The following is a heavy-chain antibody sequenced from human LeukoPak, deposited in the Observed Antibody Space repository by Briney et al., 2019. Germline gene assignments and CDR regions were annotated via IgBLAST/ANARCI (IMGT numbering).Heavy chain of an antibody. Sequence: SETLSPTCTVSGGSISSGDYYWSWIRQPPGKSLERIGYIYYSGSTYYNPSLKSRVTISVDTSKSQFSLELSSVTAADTAVYYCARVLGYCSSTSCPQEYYFDYWGQGTLVTVSS. CDR2: IYYSGST. V-gene: IGHV4-30-4*08. D-gene: IGHD2-2*01. CDR3: ARVLGYCSSTSCPQEYYFDY. J-gene: IGHJ4*02. CDR1: GGSISSGDYY.